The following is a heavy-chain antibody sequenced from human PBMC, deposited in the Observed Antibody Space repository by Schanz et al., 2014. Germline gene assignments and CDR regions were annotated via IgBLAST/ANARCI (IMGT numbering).Heavy chain of an antibody. CDR1: GFTFRNNW. CDR2: IDGEGGDT. CDR3: ARSTSMYFLQ. J-gene: IGHJ1*01. Sequence: EVQLLESGGDLVQPGGSLRLSCAASGFTFRNNWMHWFRQGPGKGLSWVSRIDGEGGDTRYADSVKGRFTISRDNAKNTLYLQMNSLRAEDTAVYYCARSTSMYFLQWGQGTLVTVSS. V-gene: IGHV3-74*02. D-gene: IGHD2-2*01.